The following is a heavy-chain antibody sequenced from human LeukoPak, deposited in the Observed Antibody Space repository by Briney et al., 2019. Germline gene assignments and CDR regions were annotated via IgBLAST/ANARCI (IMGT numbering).Heavy chain of an antibody. V-gene: IGHV3-21*01. CDR2: ISSSSSYI. CDR3: ARDFRTRLDGYSPPYHCDY. J-gene: IGHJ4*02. CDR1: GFTFSSYS. Sequence: GGSLRLSCAASGFTFSSYSMSWVRQAPGKGLEWVSSISSSSSYIYYAVSLKGRFTISRDNAKNSLYLQMHSLRAEDTAVYYCARDFRTRLDGYSPPYHCDYLGQGTLVTVSS. D-gene: IGHD5-24*01.